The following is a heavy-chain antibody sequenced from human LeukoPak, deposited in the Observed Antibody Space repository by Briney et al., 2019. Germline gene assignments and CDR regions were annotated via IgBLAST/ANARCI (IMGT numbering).Heavy chain of an antibody. CDR3: ARDHYHKIHSVMVTAPDY. D-gene: IGHD2-21*02. Sequence: RASVKVSCKASGYTFTSYYMHWVRQAPGEGLEWMGIINPTGGSTSYAQKFQGRVTMTRDTSTSTVYMELRSLRSEDTAVYYCARDHYHKIHSVMVTAPDYWGQGTLVIVSS. CDR1: GYTFTSYY. J-gene: IGHJ4*02. CDR2: INPTGGST. V-gene: IGHV1-46*01.